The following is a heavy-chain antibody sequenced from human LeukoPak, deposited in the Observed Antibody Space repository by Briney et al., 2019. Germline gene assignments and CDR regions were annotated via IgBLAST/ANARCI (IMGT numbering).Heavy chain of an antibody. D-gene: IGHD3-9*01. Sequence: ASVKVSCKASGYTFTGYYMHWVRQAPGQGLEWMGWINPNSGGTNYAQKFQGRVTMTRDTSISTAYMELSRLRSDDTAVYYCAMENILTASNEDAFDIWGQGTMVTVSS. V-gene: IGHV1-2*02. CDR3: AMENILTASNEDAFDI. J-gene: IGHJ3*02. CDR1: GYTFTGYY. CDR2: INPNSGGT.